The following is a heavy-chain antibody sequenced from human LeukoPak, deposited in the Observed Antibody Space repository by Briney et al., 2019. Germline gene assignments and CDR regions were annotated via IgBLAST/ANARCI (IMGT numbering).Heavy chain of an antibody. CDR3: AKDQGIAVAGKETECFQH. D-gene: IGHD6-19*01. Sequence: GGSLRLSCAASGFTFSSYGMHWVRQAPGKGLEWVAVISYDGSNKYYADSVKGRFTISRDNSKNTLYLQMNSLRAEDTAVYYCAKDQGIAVAGKETECFQHWGQGTLVTVSS. V-gene: IGHV3-30*18. J-gene: IGHJ1*01. CDR1: GFTFSSYG. CDR2: ISYDGSNK.